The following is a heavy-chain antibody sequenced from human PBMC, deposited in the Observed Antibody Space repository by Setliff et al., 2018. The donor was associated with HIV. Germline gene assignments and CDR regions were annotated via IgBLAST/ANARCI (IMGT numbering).Heavy chain of an antibody. J-gene: IGHJ5*02. CDR1: DVSISAYY. CDR2: IFYTGST. Sequence: LSLTCTVPDVSISAYYWSWTRQPPGKGLEWIGDIFYTGSTNYNPSLKSRVTISIDTSKNQFSLKLSSVTAADTAVYYCARQRGGRVTIFGVSGGWFDPWGQGTLVTVSS. CDR3: ARQRGGRVTIFGVSGGWFDP. V-gene: IGHV4-59*08. D-gene: IGHD3-3*01.